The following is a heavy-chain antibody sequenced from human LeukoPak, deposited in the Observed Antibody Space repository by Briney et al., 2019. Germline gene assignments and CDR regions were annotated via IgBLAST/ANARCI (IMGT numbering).Heavy chain of an antibody. CDR2: IIPIFGTA. J-gene: IGHJ3*02. Sequence: SVKVSCKASGGTFSSYAISWVRQAPGQGLEWMGRIIPIFGTANYAQKFQGRVTITTDESTSTAYMELSSLRSEDTAVYYCATALGYCSSTSCYTAFDIWGQGTMVTVSS. CDR1: GGTFSSYA. V-gene: IGHV1-69*05. D-gene: IGHD2-2*02. CDR3: ATALGYCSSTSCYTAFDI.